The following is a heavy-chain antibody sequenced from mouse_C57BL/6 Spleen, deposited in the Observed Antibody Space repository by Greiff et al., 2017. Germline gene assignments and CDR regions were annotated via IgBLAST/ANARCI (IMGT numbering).Heavy chain of an antibody. CDR1: GYTFTRYD. CDR2: IYPRDGST. Sequence: QVQLQQSGPELVKPGASVKLSCKASGYTFTRYDINWVKQRPGKGLEWIGWIYPRDGSTKYNEKFKGKATLTVDTSSRTAYMELHSRTSEDSAVDFCARTYYGSSFYAMDYWGQGTSVTVSS. CDR3: ARTYYGSSFYAMDY. V-gene: IGHV1-85*01. D-gene: IGHD1-1*01. J-gene: IGHJ4*01.